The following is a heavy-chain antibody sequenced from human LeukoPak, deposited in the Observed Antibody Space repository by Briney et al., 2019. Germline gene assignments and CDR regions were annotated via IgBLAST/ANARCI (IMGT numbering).Heavy chain of an antibody. J-gene: IGHJ3*02. CDR1: GFTVSTNY. Sequence: GGSLRLSCAASGFTVSTNYMNWVRQAPGKGLEWVSVLFSGGGTYYADSVKGRFTISRDNSKNTVYLQMNSLRAEDTAVYYCARDRTPATRGFDIWGQGTMVTVSS. CDR2: LFSGGGT. CDR3: ARDRTPATRGFDI. D-gene: IGHD1-26*01. V-gene: IGHV3-66*01.